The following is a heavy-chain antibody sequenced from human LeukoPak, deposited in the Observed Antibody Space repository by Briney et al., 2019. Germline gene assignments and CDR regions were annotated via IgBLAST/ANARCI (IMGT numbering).Heavy chain of an antibody. V-gene: IGHV4-59*01. CDR3: ARVVVTTIYLFDP. CDR2: IYYSGST. Sequence: SETQSLTCTVSGGSISSYYWSWIRQPPGKGLEWIGYIYYSGSTNYNPSLKSRVTISVDTSKNQFSLKLSSVTDADTAVYYCARVVVTTIYLFDPWGQGTLVTVSS. J-gene: IGHJ5*02. CDR1: GGSISSYY. D-gene: IGHD2-21*02.